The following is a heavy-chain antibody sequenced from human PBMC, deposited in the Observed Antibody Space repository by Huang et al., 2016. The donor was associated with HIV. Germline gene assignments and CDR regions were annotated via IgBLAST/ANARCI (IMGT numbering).Heavy chain of an antibody. CDR3: ARGVLDFDY. CDR2: ISAYNGNT. CDR1: GYTFITYG. V-gene: IGHV1-18*04. J-gene: IGHJ4*02. Sequence: GYTFITYGISWVRQAPGQGLEWMGGISAYNGNTKYAQEVQGRVTMTTDTSTSTAYMELRSLRSDDTAVYYCARGVLDFDYWGQGTLVTVSS.